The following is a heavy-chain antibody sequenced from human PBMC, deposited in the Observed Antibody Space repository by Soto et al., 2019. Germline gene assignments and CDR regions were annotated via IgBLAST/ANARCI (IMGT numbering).Heavy chain of an antibody. D-gene: IGHD1-20*01. CDR1: GFSFSTYF. J-gene: IGHJ3*02. CDR2: MYYDGSTK. V-gene: IGHV3-33*01. Sequence: QVQLVESGGGVVQPGRSLRLSCAASGFSFSTYFMHWARQAPGKGLEWVAVMYYDGSTKYYADSVKGRFTISRDNSKNMLYLQMNSLRAEDTGVYYCARDTTVITFHALDIWGQGTKVTVSP. CDR3: ARDTTVITFHALDI.